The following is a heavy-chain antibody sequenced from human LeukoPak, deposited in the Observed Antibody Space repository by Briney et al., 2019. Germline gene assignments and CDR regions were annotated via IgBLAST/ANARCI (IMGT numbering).Heavy chain of an antibody. CDR2: IYTSGST. CDR1: GGSTSSYY. D-gene: IGHD1-1*01. Sequence: SETLSLTCTVSGGSTSSYYWSWIRQPAGKGLEWIGRIYTSGSTNYNPSLKSRVTISVDKSKNQFSLKLSSVTAADTAVYYCARDNWNDDAFDIWGQGTMVTVSS. CDR3: ARDNWNDDAFDI. V-gene: IGHV4-4*07. J-gene: IGHJ3*02.